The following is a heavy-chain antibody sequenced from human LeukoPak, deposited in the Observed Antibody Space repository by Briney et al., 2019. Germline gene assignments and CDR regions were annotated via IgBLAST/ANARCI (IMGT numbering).Heavy chain of an antibody. Sequence: LSETLSLTCTVSGGSISSSSYYWGWIRQPPGKGLEWIGSIYYSGSTYYNPSLKSRVTISVDTSKNQFSLKLSSVTAADTAVYYCASTLPGPGYWGQGTLVTVSS. D-gene: IGHD1-14*01. CDR1: GGSISSSSYY. V-gene: IGHV4-39*07. CDR3: ASTLPGPGY. J-gene: IGHJ4*02. CDR2: IYYSGST.